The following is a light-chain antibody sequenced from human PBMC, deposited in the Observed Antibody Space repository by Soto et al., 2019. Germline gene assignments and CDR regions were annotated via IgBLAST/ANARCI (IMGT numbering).Light chain of an antibody. Sequence: DIQMTQSPSSLSASVGDRVTISCRASQSIRSSLNWYQQKSGKAPKLLIYGASSLQGGVPSRFSGSGSGTDFTLTISTLQPEDFAIYYCQQSSSTPETFGQGTKVEIK. V-gene: IGKV1-39*01. J-gene: IGKJ1*01. CDR3: QQSSSTPET. CDR1: QSIRSS. CDR2: GAS.